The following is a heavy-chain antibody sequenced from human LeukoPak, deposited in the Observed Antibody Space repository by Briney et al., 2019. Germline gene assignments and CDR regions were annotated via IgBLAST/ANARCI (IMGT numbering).Heavy chain of an antibody. CDR1: GFTFSSYA. D-gene: IGHD6-13*01. CDR3: APGYSSSLIP. J-gene: IGHJ5*02. CDR2: SRDKANSYST. Sequence: GGSLRLSCAASGFTFSSYAMHWVRQAPGKGLEWVGRSRDKANSYSTEYAASVKGRFTISRDDSKNSLYLQMNSLKTEDTAVYYCAPGYSSSLIPWGQGTLVTVSS. V-gene: IGHV3-72*01.